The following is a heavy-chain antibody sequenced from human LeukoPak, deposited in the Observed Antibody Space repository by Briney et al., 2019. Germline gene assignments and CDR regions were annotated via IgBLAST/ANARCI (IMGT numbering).Heavy chain of an antibody. V-gene: IGHV4-59*08. Sequence: SETLSLTCTVSGGSISSYYWSWIRQPPGKGLEWIGYIYYSGSTNYNPSLKSRVTISVDTSKNQFSLKLSSVTAADTAVYYCTNIDHLQRLVPTWGQGTLVTVSS. CDR3: TNIDHLQRLVPT. CDR1: GGSISSYY. J-gene: IGHJ4*02. CDR2: IYYSGST. D-gene: IGHD6-13*01.